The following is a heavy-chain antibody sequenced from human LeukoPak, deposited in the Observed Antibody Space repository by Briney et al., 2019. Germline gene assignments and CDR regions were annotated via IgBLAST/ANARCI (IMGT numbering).Heavy chain of an antibody. V-gene: IGHV3-23*01. J-gene: IGHJ4*02. D-gene: IGHD5-18*01. CDR2: ISATGGST. CDR1: GFTFSSYA. Sequence: PGGSLRLSCAASGFTFSSYAMNWVRQAPGKGLEWVSAISATGGSTYYADSVKGRFTISRDNSKDTLYLQMNSLRAEDTAVYYCAKRVAASSGANDYWGQGTLVTVSS. CDR3: AKRVAASSGANDY.